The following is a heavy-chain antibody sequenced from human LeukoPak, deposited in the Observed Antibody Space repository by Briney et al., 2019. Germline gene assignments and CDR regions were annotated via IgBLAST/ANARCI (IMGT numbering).Heavy chain of an antibody. CDR1: GGSISGYY. V-gene: IGHV4-59*08. J-gene: IGHJ4*02. CDR3: ARHGSSYSFGC. Sequence: PSETLSLTCTVSGGSISGYYWSWIRQPPGKGLGWIDYITYSGSTNYNPSLKSRVTMSVDTSKNQFSLRLSSVTAADTAVYYCARHGSSYSFGCWGQGILVTVSS. D-gene: IGHD6-13*01. CDR2: ITYSGST.